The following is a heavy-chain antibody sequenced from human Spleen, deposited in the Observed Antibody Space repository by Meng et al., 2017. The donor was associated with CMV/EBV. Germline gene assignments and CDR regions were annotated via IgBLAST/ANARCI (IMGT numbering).Heavy chain of an antibody. CDR3: AREYRLKYDSSGFDF. J-gene: IGHJ4*02. Sequence: SCAASGFTFDDYAMHWVRQAPGKGLEWVSGISWNSGSIGYADSVKGRFTISRDNAKNTLYLQMNSLGAEDAAVYYCAREYRLKYDSSGFDFWGQGTLVTVSS. CDR2: ISWNSGSI. V-gene: IGHV3-9*01. CDR1: GFTFDDYA. D-gene: IGHD3-22*01.